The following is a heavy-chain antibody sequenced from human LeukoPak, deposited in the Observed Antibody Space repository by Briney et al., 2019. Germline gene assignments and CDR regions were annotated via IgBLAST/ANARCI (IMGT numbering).Heavy chain of an antibody. CDR3: ARESYGDSDY. CDR1: GFTFSSYA. J-gene: IGHJ4*02. Sequence: PGGSLRLSCAASGFTFSSYAMHWVRQAPGKGLEWVAVISYDGSNKYYADSVKGRFTISRDNSKNTLYLQMNSLRAEDTAVYYCARESYGDSDYWGQGTLVTVSS. V-gene: IGHV3-30-3*01. D-gene: IGHD4-17*01. CDR2: ISYDGSNK.